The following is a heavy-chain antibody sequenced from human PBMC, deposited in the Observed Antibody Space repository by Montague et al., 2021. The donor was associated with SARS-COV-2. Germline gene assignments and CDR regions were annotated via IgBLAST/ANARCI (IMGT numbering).Heavy chain of an antibody. Sequence: SETLSLTCTVSGGSISSSSYYWGWIRQPPGKGLEWIGSIYYSGSTYYNPSLKSRVTISVDTSKSQFSLKLSSVTAADTAVYYCARETTTRWVQNPWGPGTLVTVSS. CDR3: ARETTTRWVQNP. D-gene: IGHD5-24*01. V-gene: IGHV4-39*02. J-gene: IGHJ5*02. CDR1: GGSISSSSYY. CDR2: IYYSGST.